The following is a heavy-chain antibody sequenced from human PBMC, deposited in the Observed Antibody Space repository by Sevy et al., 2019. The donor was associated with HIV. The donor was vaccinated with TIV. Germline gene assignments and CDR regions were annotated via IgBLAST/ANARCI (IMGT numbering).Heavy chain of an antibody. CDR3: ARQNSVILQSATIDPGPVLDY. CDR2: MSYDGSNK. CDR1: GFTFSNYV. D-gene: IGHD3-10*01. Sequence: GGSLRLSCAASGFTFSNYVMHWVRQAPVKGLEWVAVMSYDGSNKFYADSVKGRFTISRDNSKNTLYLQMNSLRGDDTAVYYYARQNSVILQSATIDPGPVLDYWGQGTMVTVSS. V-gene: IGHV3-30-3*01. J-gene: IGHJ4*02.